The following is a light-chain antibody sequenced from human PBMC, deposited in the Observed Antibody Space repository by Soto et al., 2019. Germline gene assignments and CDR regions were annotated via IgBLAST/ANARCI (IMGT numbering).Light chain of an antibody. CDR2: DAS. Sequence: EIVLTQSPATLSLSPGERATLSCRASQSVSSYLAWYQQKPGQAPRLLIYDASNRATGIPARFSGSGSGTAFTLTISGLEPEDFAVYCCQQRSNWPPGLTFGGGTKVEIK. CDR1: QSVSSY. V-gene: IGKV3-11*01. J-gene: IGKJ4*01. CDR3: QQRSNWPPGLT.